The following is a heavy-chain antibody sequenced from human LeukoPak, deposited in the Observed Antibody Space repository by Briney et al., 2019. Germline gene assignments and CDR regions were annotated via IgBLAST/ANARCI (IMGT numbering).Heavy chain of an antibody. J-gene: IGHJ6*02. D-gene: IGHD3-22*01. CDR3: AKDLSSAITSALVLDV. V-gene: IGHV3-9*01. CDR1: GFTFDDYA. CDR2: ITWNRDNI. Sequence: GGSLRLSCKVSGFTFDDYAMHWVRQVPGKGLEWVSGITWNRDNIGYGDSVKGRFTVSRDNVKNVLYLQMKSLRPEDTALYYCAKDLSSAITSALVLDVWGQGTTVIVSS.